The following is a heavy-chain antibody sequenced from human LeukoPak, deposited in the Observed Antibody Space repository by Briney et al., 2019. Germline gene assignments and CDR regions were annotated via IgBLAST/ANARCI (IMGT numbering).Heavy chain of an antibody. V-gene: IGHV4-59*01. J-gene: IGHJ2*01. CDR2: IYYSGTT. Sequence: SETLSLTCTVSGGSISSFYWSWIRQPPGKGLEWIGYIYYSGTTSYNPSLKSRVTISVDTSKNQFSLKLSSVTAADTAVYYCARDGSQYYDFWSGFSYWYFDLWGRGTLVTVSS. CDR1: GGSISSFY. CDR3: ARDGSQYYDFWSGFSYWYFDL. D-gene: IGHD3-3*01.